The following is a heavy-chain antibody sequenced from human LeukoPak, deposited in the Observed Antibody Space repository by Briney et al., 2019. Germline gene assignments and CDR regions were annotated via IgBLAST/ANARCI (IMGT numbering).Heavy chain of an antibody. J-gene: IGHJ4*02. CDR2: IYPGDSDT. V-gene: IGHV5-51*01. D-gene: IGHD3-10*01. CDR3: ARRYYYGSGSYYNFDY. CDR1: GYSFTSYW. Sequence: GESLKISCKGSGYSFTSYWIGWVRQMPGKGLEWMGIIYPGDSDTRYSPSFQGQVTISADKSISTAYLQWSSLKASDTAMYYCARRYYYGSGSYYNFDYWGQGTPVTVSS.